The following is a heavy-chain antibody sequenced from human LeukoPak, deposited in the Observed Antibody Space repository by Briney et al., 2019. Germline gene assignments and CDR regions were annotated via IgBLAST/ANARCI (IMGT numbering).Heavy chain of an antibody. J-gene: IGHJ4*02. V-gene: IGHV3-23*01. D-gene: IGHD6-19*01. CDR2: ISGSGGST. Sequence: PGGSLRLSCAASGFTFSSYAMSWVRQAPGKGLEWVSAISGSGGSTYYADSVKGRFTIPRDSSKNTLNLQMNSLRAEDTAVYYCAKDGRHSSGWYNCWGQGTLVTVSS. CDR1: GFTFSSYA. CDR3: AKDGRHSSGWYNC.